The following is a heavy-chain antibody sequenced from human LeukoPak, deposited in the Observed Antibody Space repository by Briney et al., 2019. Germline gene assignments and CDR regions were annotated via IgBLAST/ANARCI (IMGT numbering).Heavy chain of an antibody. Sequence: GGSLRLSCPASGFTFSSYSMNWVRQAPGKGLEWVSYISSSSSTIYYADSVKGRFTISRDNAKNSLYLQMNSLRAEDTAVYFCARQDLDYGDPVDWGQGTLVTVSS. CDR1: GFTFSSYS. CDR3: ARQDLDYGDPVD. J-gene: IGHJ4*02. CDR2: ISSSSSTI. D-gene: IGHD4-17*01. V-gene: IGHV3-48*04.